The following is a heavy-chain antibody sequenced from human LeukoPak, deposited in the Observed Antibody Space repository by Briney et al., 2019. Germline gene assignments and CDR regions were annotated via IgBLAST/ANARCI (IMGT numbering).Heavy chain of an antibody. D-gene: IGHD2-15*01. CDR2: ISAYNGNT. J-gene: IGHJ4*02. CDR3: ARTIIVDRRLDY. CDR1: GYTFTSYG. Sequence: ASVKVSCKASGYTFTSYGISWVRQAPGQGLEWMGWISAYNGNTNYAQKLQGRVTMTTDTSTSTAYMELRSLRSDDTAAYYCARTIIVDRRLDYWGQGTLVTVSS. V-gene: IGHV1-18*01.